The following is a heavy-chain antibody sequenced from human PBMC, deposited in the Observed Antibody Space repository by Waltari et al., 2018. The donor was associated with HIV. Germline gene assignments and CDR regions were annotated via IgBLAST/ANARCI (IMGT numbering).Heavy chain of an antibody. CDR1: GFNFSNFW. V-gene: IGHV3-74*01. D-gene: IGHD3-10*01. J-gene: IGHJ2*01. Sequence: EVPLLESGGGLVQPGGSLRPSCEASGFNFSNFWMHWVRQVPGKGPVWISRLNGDGTTNLYADSVKGRFTISRDNTRDALYLQMNSLRAEDTAVYYCARRHATEGVLDLWGRGTLVTVSS. CDR3: ARRHATEGVLDL. CDR2: LNGDGTTN.